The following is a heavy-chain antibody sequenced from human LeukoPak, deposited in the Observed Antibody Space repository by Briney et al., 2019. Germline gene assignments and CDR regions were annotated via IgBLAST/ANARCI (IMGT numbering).Heavy chain of an antibody. CDR1: GYTFTGYY. J-gene: IGHJ4*02. Sequence: SVKVSCKASGYTFTGYYLHWVRQAPGQGLDWMGGINPNSGGTTYAQNFTGRVPMTWDTPISTAYMELSRLRSDDTAVYYSASVTFSAYDGDYRGQGTLVTVSS. V-gene: IGHV1-2*02. D-gene: IGHD5-12*01. CDR3: ASVTFSAYDGDY. CDR2: INPNSGGT.